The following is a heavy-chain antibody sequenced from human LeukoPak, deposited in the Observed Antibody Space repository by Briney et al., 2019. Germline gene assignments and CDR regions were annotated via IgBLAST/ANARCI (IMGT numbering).Heavy chain of an antibody. V-gene: IGHV1-18*01. CDR3: ARDPGGTWGFDY. J-gene: IGHJ4*02. CDR2: ISIYSGNT. CDR1: GYTVTSHG. Sequence: VASVKVSCKASGYTVTSHGLSWARQAPGQGREWMGWISIYSGNTNYAQKFQDRISMTTDTSTSTAYMELRSLKSDDTAVYYCARDPGGTWGFDYWGQGALVTVSS. D-gene: IGHD7-27*01.